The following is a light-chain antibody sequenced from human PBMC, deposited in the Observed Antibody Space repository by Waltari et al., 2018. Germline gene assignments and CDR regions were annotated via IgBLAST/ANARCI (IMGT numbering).Light chain of an antibody. CDR2: AAS. Sequence: AIQMTQSPSSLSAFVGDRVTITCRATQAIGNELAWYQQRPGEAPKVLIYAASRLQNGVPSRFSGSGSGTYFTLTIRSLQPEDFATYYCLQDKNYPRTFGQGTKVKV. V-gene: IGKV1-6*02. CDR3: LQDKNYPRT. CDR1: QAIGNE. J-gene: IGKJ1*01.